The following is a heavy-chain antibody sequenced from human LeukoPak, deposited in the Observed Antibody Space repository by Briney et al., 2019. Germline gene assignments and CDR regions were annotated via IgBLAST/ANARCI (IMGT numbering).Heavy chain of an antibody. CDR3: AKEFSGGWSFDY. CDR2: VSSNEGT. Sequence: SETLSLTCTVSGDFISSSYWGWIRQPPGKGLECIGYVSSNEGTNYNPSLKGRVTILVDTPKNQFSLKLLSVTAADTAVYYCAKEFSGGWSFDYWGQGTLVTVSS. J-gene: IGHJ4*02. D-gene: IGHD6-19*01. V-gene: IGHV4-59*01. CDR1: GDFISSSY.